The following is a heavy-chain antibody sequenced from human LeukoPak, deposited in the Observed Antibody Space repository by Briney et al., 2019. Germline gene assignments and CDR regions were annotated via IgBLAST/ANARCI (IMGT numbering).Heavy chain of an antibody. Sequence: GASVNVSCQASGYTFTVYGISWVRPAPRPGLDWMALISAYNGNTNYAQKLQGRVTMTTDTSTSTAYMELRSLRSDDTAVYYCARWRYCSGGSCYRGLGWFDPWGQGTLVTVSS. J-gene: IGHJ5*02. D-gene: IGHD2-15*01. CDR1: GYTFTVYG. CDR3: ARWRYCSGGSCYRGLGWFDP. V-gene: IGHV1-18*01. CDR2: ISAYNGNT.